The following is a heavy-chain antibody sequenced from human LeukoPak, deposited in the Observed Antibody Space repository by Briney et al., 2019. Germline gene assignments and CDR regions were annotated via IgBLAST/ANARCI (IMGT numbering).Heavy chain of an antibody. CDR1: GYTFTGYY. J-gene: IGHJ3*02. V-gene: IGHV1-2*02. CDR3: ARGHLESGWYGAFDI. D-gene: IGHD6-19*01. CDR2: INPNSGGT. Sequence: ASVKVSCKASGYTFTGYYMHWVRQAPGQGLEWMGWINPNSGGTNYAQKFQGRVTMTRDTSISTAYMELSRLRSDDTAGYYCARGHLESGWYGAFDIWGQGTMVTVSS.